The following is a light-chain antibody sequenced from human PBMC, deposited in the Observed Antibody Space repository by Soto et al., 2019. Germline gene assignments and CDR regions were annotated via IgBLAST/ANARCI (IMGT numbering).Light chain of an antibody. V-gene: IGKV3-20*01. J-gene: IGKJ1*01. CDR1: QSVDSNY. CDR2: GAS. CDR3: QQYGRSPRT. Sequence: IVLTQSPGTLSLSPGERATLSCRASQSVDSNYLAWYQQKPGQAPRLLIYGASSRATGVPDTFSGSGSGTDFTLTISRLEPEDFALYYCQQYGRSPRTFGQGTKVDIK.